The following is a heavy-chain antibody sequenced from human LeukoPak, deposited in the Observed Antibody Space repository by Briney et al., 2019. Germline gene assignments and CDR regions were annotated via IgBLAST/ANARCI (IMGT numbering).Heavy chain of an antibody. J-gene: IGHJ3*02. CDR3: ARELTTGTRWGAFDI. CDR2: ISFDGSQK. D-gene: IGHD1-1*01. CDR1: GFTFSNYG. V-gene: IGHV3-33*01. Sequence: PGGSLRLSCAASGFTFSNYGMHWVRQAPGKGLEWVALISFDGSQKYYADSVKGRFTISRDNSKNSLYLQMNSLRAEDTVVYYCARELTTGTRWGAFDIWGQGTMVTVSS.